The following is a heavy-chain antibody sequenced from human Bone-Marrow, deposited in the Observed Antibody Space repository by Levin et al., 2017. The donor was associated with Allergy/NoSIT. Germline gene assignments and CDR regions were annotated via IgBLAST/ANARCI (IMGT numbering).Heavy chain of an antibody. CDR3: ARGPYYDYIWGSRYYFDY. V-gene: IGHV4-61*01. Sequence: GSLRLSCTVSGGSVSSGSYYWSWIRQPPGKGLEWIGYIYYSGSTNYNPSLKSRVTISVDTSKNQFSLKLSSVTAADTAVYYCARGPYYDYIWGSRYYFDYWGQGTLVTVSS. CDR2: IYYSGST. J-gene: IGHJ4*02. CDR1: GGSVSSGSYY. D-gene: IGHD3-16*01.